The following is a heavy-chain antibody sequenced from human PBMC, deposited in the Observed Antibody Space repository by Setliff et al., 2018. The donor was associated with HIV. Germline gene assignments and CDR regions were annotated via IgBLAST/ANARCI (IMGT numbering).Heavy chain of an antibody. D-gene: IGHD3-10*01. V-gene: IGHV4-39*07. CDR2: IYSGGTT. Sequence: SETLSLTCTVSGGSISSSSYYWGWIRQPPGKGLEWIGNIYSGGTTYYNSSLRSRVTISVDTSKNQFSLQMNNLRAEDTAVYYCAIIRVNGSPYWGQGTPVTVSS. CDR3: AIIRVNGSPY. CDR1: GGSISSSSYY. J-gene: IGHJ4*02.